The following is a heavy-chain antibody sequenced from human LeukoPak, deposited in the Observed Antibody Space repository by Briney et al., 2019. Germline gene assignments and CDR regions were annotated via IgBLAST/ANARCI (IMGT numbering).Heavy chain of an antibody. CDR1: GSTFSSYG. D-gene: IGHD2-8*01. CDR2: VSNDGRNE. V-gene: IGHV3-33*01. CDR3: ARDNASTPLDY. J-gene: IGHJ4*02. Sequence: GGSLRLSCATSGSTFSSYGIHWVRQAPGKGMEWVAVVSNDGRNEYYADSVQGRFSISRDNSKNTVYLQMNSLRAEDTAVYYCARDNASTPLDYWDQGTLVTVSS.